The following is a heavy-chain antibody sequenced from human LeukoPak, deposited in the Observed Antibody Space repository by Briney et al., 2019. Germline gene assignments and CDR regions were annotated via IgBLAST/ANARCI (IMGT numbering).Heavy chain of an antibody. D-gene: IGHD3-10*01. J-gene: IGHJ4*02. CDR2: ISGSGGTT. V-gene: IGHV3-23*01. CDR3: ARNWGLTMVRGVSEAD. Sequence: GGSLRLSCAPSGFTFSSYAMTWVRQAPGRGLEWVSAISGSGGTTYYADSVKGRFTISRDNSKNTLYLQMNSLRAEDTAVYYCARNWGLTMVRGVSEADWGQGTLVTVSS. CDR1: GFTFSSYA.